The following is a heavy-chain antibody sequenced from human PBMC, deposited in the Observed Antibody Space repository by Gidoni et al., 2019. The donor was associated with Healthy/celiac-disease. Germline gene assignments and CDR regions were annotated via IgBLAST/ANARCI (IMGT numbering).Heavy chain of an antibody. V-gene: IGHV3-15*01. Sequence: GGSLRLSCAASGFTFSNAWMSWVRQAPGKGLEWVGRIKSKTDGGTTDYAAPVKGRFTISRDDSKNTLYLQMNSLKTEDTAVYYCTTEPYSSSWYYYYYYYMDVWGKGTTVTVSS. CDR2: IKSKTDGGTT. CDR1: GFTFSNAW. D-gene: IGHD6-13*01. J-gene: IGHJ6*03. CDR3: TTEPYSSSWYYYYYYYMDV.